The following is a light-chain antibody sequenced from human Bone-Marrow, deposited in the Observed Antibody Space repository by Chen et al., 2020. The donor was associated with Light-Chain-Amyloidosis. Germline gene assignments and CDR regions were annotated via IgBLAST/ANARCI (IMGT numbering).Light chain of an antibody. CDR2: DNN. CDR1: SSKMGNNY. V-gene: IGLV1-51*01. CDR3: GTWDSSLSAV. Sequence: QSVLTQPPSFSAAPGQKDTISCSGSSSKMGNNYVSWYQQLPGPAPKLLIYDNNMRPSGIPDRFSGSKSGTSATLGITGLQTGDEAGYYCGTWDSSLSAVFGGGTKLTVL. J-gene: IGLJ3*02.